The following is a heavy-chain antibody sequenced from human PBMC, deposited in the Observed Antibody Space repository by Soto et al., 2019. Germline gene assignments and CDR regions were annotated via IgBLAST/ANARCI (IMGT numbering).Heavy chain of an antibody. Sequence: PGGCLGICSAASGVTVRICVMTWVRQAPGKGLEWVSGIDTGGGGTYYADSVKGRFTISRDNSKNTLYLQMNSLRAEDTAVYYCAKGPEQLVHGVFDYWGQGTLVTVSS. V-gene: IGHV3-23*01. CDR3: AKGPEQLVHGVFDY. CDR2: IDTGGGGT. J-gene: IGHJ4*02. D-gene: IGHD6-6*01. CDR1: GVTVRICV.